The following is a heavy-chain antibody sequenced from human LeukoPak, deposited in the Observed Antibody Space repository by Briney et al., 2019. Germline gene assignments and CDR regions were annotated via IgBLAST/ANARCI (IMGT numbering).Heavy chain of an antibody. J-gene: IGHJ4*02. CDR1: GFTFSSYG. CDR3: AKDFRYSYGAPWGFDY. CDR2: IRYDGSNK. V-gene: IGHV3-30*02. Sequence: GSLRLSCAASGFTFSSYGMHWVRQAPGKGLEWVAFIRYDGSNKYYADSVKGRFTISRDNSKNTLYLQMNSLRAEDTAVYYCAKDFRYSYGAPWGFDYWGQGTLVTVSS. D-gene: IGHD5-18*01.